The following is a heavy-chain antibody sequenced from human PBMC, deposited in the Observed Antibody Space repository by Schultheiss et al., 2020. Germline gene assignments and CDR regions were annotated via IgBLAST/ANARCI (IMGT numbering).Heavy chain of an antibody. CDR2: IYYSGST. CDR1: GGSISSGGYY. D-gene: IGHD4-11*01. Sequence: TLSLTCTVSGGSISSGGYYWSWIRQHPGKGLEWIGYIYYSGSTYYNPSLKSRVTISVDTSKNQFSLKLSSVTAADTAVYYCARVNGDYSTHYYYYMDVWGKGTTVTVSS. J-gene: IGHJ6*03. CDR3: ARVNGDYSTHYYYYMDV. V-gene: IGHV4-31*03.